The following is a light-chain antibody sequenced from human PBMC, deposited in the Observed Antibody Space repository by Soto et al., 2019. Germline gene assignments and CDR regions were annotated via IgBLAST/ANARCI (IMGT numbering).Light chain of an antibody. J-gene: IGLJ2*01. CDR2: DVN. V-gene: IGLV2-14*03. Sequence: QSALTQPASVSGSPGQSITISCTGTRSDIGAYNFVSWYQQHPGEVPKLILYDVNVRSSGVSNRFSGSKSGNTASLTISGLQAEDEADYYCTSWTTSTTMIFGGGTKLTVL. CDR3: TSWTTSTTMI. CDR1: RSDIGAYNF.